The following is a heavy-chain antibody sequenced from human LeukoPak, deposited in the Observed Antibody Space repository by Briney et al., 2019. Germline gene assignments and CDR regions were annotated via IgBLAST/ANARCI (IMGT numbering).Heavy chain of an antibody. CDR2: IYHSGST. J-gene: IGHJ3*02. CDR1: GGSISSYY. V-gene: IGHV4-59*08. Sequence: PSETLSLTCTVSGGSISSYYWSWIRQPPGKGLEWIGYIYHSGSTYYNPSLKSRVTISVDTSKNQFSLKLSSVTAADTAVYYCARSYSGSLDAFDIWGQGTMVTVSS. D-gene: IGHD1-26*01. CDR3: ARSYSGSLDAFDI.